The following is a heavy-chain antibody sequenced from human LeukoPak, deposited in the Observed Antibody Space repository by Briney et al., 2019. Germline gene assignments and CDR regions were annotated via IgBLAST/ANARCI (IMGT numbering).Heavy chain of an antibody. V-gene: IGHV1-8*01. CDR1: GYTFTSYD. CDR2: MNPNSGNT. CDR3: ARSAERYGGNYFGY. Sequence: GASVKVSCKASGYTFTSYDINWVRQATGQGLEWMGWMNPNSGNTGYAQKFQGRVTMTRNTSISTAYMELSSLRSEDTAVYYCARSAERYGGNYFGYWGQGTLVTVSS. J-gene: IGHJ4*02. D-gene: IGHD2-15*01.